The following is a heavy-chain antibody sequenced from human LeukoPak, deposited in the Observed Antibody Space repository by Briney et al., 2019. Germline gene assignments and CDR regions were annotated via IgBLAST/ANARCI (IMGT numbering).Heavy chain of an antibody. V-gene: IGHV3-13*01. CDR3: ARVWRGIASPYHGMDV. D-gene: IGHD6-13*01. CDR2: VCTNEDT. CDR1: GFSFSTYD. Sequence: PGGSLRLSCVASGFSFSTYDMYWVRQAAGRGPEWVSAVCTNEDTYYLASVKGRFTVSRENGKNSSYLLMNSLRVEDTAVYYCARVWRGIASPYHGMDVWGQGTAVTVSS. J-gene: IGHJ6*02.